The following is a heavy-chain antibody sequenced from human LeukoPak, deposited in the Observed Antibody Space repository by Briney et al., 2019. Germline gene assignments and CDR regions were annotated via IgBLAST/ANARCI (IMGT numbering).Heavy chain of an antibody. CDR1: GFTFSSYS. Sequence: KTGGSLRLSCAASGFTFSSYSMNWVRQAPGKGLEWVSSISSSSSYIYYADSVKGRFTISRDNAKNSLYLQMNSLRAEDTAVYYCAREEGSGYDYLDDYWGQGTLVTVSS. V-gene: IGHV3-21*01. D-gene: IGHD5-12*01. CDR3: AREEGSGYDYLDDY. CDR2: ISSSSSYI. J-gene: IGHJ4*02.